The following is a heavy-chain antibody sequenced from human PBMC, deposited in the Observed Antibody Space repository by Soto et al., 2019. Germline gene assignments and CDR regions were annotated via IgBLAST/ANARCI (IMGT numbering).Heavy chain of an antibody. V-gene: IGHV1-69*01. CDR1: GGTFSSYA. CDR2: IIPIFGTA. Sequence: QVQLVQSGAEVKKPGSSVKVSCKASGGTFSSYAISWVRQAPGQGLEWMGGIIPIFGTANYEQKFQGRVTITADESTSTAYMELSSLRSEDTAVYYCARRFTDSSGYYYFDYWGQGTLVTVSS. J-gene: IGHJ4*02. CDR3: ARRFTDSSGYYYFDY. D-gene: IGHD3-22*01.